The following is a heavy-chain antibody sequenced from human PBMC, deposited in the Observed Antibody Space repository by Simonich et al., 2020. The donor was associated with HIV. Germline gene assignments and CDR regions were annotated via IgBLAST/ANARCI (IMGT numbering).Heavy chain of an antibody. Sequence: QVQLQQWGAGLLKPSETLSLTCAVYGGSFSGYYWSWIRQPPGKGLEGIGEINHSGSTNYNPSLKRRVTISVDTYKNQFSLKLSSVTAADTAVYYCARRHPTTVTTPYFDYWGQGTLVTVSS. V-gene: IGHV4-34*01. J-gene: IGHJ4*02. CDR3: ARRHPTTVTTPYFDY. CDR1: GGSFSGYY. CDR2: INHSGST. D-gene: IGHD4-17*01.